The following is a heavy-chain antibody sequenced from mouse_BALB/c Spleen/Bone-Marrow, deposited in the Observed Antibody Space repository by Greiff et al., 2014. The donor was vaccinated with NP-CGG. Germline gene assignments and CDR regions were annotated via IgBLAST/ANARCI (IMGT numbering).Heavy chain of an antibody. Sequence: QVQLQQSGAELAKPGASVKMSCKASGYTFTSYWMHWVKQRPGQGLEWIGYINPSTGYTEYNQKFKDKATLTADKSSSTAYMQLSSLTSEDSALYYCAIGGNCDGFAYWGQGTLVT. CDR3: AIGGNCDGFAY. J-gene: IGHJ3*01. D-gene: IGHD4-1*01. CDR2: INPSTGYT. CDR1: GYTFTSYW. V-gene: IGHV1-7*01.